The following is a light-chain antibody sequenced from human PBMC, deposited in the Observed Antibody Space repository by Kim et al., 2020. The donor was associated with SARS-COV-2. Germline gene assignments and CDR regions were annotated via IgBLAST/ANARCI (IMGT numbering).Light chain of an antibody. CDR1: SLKYYY. Sequence: ALGQTVRITCQGDSLKYYYASWFQQRQGQAPQLVLYGENSRPSGIPDRFSGSSSGDTASLTITGIQAGDEADYFCNSRDSDGNHYVFGTGTKVTVL. J-gene: IGLJ1*01. CDR2: GEN. V-gene: IGLV3-19*01. CDR3: NSRDSDGNHYV.